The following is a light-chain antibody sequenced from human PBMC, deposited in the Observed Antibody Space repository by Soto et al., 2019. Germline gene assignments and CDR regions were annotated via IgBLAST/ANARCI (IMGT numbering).Light chain of an antibody. CDR3: QQFNSYPRT. V-gene: IGKV1-9*01. CDR1: QGISSY. CDR2: AAS. Sequence: DIQLTQSPSFLSASVVDRVTITCRARQGISSYLAWYQQKPGKAPKLLIYAASTLQSGVPSRFSGSGSGTEFTLTISSLQPEDFATYYCQQFNSYPRTFGQGTKLEIK. J-gene: IGKJ2*01.